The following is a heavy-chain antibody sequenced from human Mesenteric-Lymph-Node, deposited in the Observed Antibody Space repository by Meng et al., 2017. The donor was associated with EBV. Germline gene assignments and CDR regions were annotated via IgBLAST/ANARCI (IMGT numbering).Heavy chain of an antibody. CDR2: ILSDGRDK. J-gene: IGHJ4*02. CDR1: GFTFSVYG. CDR3: AKRSGATETVDN. D-gene: IGHD1-26*01. V-gene: IGHV3-30*18. Sequence: VQLVGSGGGVVPPGRSLRLSCEVSGFTFSVYGMHWVRQAPGKGLEWVGVILSDGRDKYSTDSVKGRFTISRDNSKNMLFLQMNNLTPEDTAVYYCAKRSGATETVDNWGQGTLVTASS.